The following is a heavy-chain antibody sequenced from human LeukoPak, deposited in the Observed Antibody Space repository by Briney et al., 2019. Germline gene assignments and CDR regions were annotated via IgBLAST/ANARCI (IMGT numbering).Heavy chain of an antibody. CDR2: IYYSGST. D-gene: IGHD6-13*01. V-gene: IGHV4-30-4*01. CDR3: ASSIAAAGTSFDY. J-gene: IGHJ4*02. Sequence: SETLSLTCTVSGGSISSGDYYWSWIRQPPGKGVEWIGYIYYSGSTYYNPSLKSRVTISVDTSKNQFSLKLSSVTAADTAVYYCASSIAAAGTSFDYWGQGTLVTVFS. CDR1: GGSISSGDYY.